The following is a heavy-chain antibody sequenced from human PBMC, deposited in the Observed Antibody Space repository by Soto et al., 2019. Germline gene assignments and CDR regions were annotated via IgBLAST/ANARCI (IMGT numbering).Heavy chain of an antibody. V-gene: IGHV4-30-4*01. J-gene: IGHJ4*02. CDR1: GGSISSGDYY. Sequence: SETLSLTCTVSGGSISSGDYYWSWIRQPPGKGLEWIGYIYYSGSTYYNPSLKSRVTISVDTSKNQFSLKLSSVTAADTAVYYCARQRTTVVTQAYFDHWGQGALVTVS. CDR3: ARQRTTVVTQAYFDH. CDR2: IYYSGST. D-gene: IGHD2-21*02.